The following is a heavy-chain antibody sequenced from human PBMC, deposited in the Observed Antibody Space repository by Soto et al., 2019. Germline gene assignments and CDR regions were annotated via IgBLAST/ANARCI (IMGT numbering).Heavy chain of an antibody. J-gene: IGHJ3*02. D-gene: IGHD1-26*01. Sequence: HPGGSLRLSCAASGFTFSSYSMNWVRQAPGKGLEWVSYISSSSSTIYYADSVKGRFTISRDNAKNSLYLQMNSLRDEDTAVYYCARDPPFLSGSHDAFDIWGQGTMVTVSS. CDR3: ARDPPFLSGSHDAFDI. CDR2: ISSSSSTI. V-gene: IGHV3-48*02. CDR1: GFTFSSYS.